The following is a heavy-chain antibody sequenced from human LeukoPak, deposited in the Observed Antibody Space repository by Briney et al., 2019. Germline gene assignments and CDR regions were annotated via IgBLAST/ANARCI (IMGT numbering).Heavy chain of an antibody. CDR2: ISSSSTYI. Sequence: GGSLRLSCAASGFTLSNYSMNWVRQAPGKGLEWVSSISSSSTYIFYADTVKARFTDSADKAQTTLNLQMSSLRAEDTAVYYCLTSSCHYTPDYWGQGTLVTVSS. CDR3: LTSSCHYTPDY. D-gene: IGHD6-13*01. CDR1: GFTLSNYS. V-gene: IGHV3-21*01. J-gene: IGHJ4*02.